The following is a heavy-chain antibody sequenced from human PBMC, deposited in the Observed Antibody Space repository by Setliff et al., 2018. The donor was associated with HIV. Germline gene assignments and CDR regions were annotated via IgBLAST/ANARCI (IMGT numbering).Heavy chain of an antibody. CDR3: AHSGREVRGPYFDY. J-gene: IGHJ4*02. CDR2: VYWNDNK. D-gene: IGHD3-10*01. CDR1: GFSLSSNGVS. V-gene: IGHV2-5*01. Sequence: SGPTLVNPTQTLTLTCTFSGFSLSSNGVSVGWVRQAPGKAPEWLALVYWNDNKQYSPSLKTRVTVTRDTSRNRVVLTMTDLDPVDTATYYCAHSGREVRGPYFDYWGQGVLVTVSS.